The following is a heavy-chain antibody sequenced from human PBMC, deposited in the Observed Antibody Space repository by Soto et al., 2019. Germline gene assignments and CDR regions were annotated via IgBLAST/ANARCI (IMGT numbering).Heavy chain of an antibody. J-gene: IGHJ4*02. CDR1: GGSISGYY. CDR3: ASSYSGYDFMRAAAGIFDY. D-gene: IGHD5-12*01. CDR2: IYYSGTT. Sequence: SETLSLTCTVSGGSISGYYWSWIRQPPGKGLEWIGYIYYSGTTNYNPSLKSRVTISVDTSKNQFSLKLSSVTAADTAVYYCASSYSGYDFMRAAAGIFDYWGQGTLVTVSS. V-gene: IGHV4-59*12.